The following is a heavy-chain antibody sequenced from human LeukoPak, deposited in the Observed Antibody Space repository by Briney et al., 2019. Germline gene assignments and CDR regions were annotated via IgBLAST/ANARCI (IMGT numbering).Heavy chain of an antibody. J-gene: IGHJ6*02. V-gene: IGHV1-2*04. CDR3: AKDRLRQQPLSYYYYGMDV. CDR2: MNPNSGGT. Sequence: ASVKVSCKASGYTFTSYDINWVRQATGQGLEWLGWMNPNSGGTNYAQKFQGWVTMTRDTSISTVYMELSRLRSDDTAVYYCAKDRLRQQPLSYYYYGMDVWGQGTTVTVSS. D-gene: IGHD6-13*01. CDR1: GYTFTSYD.